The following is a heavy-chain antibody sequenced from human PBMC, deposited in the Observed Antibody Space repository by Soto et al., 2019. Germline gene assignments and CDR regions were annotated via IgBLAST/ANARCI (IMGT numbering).Heavy chain of an antibody. V-gene: IGHV4-34*01. J-gene: IGHJ4*02. CDR1: GGSFSGYY. D-gene: IGHD3-16*02. CDR2: INHSGST. Sequence: PSETLSLTCAVYGGSFSGYYWSWVRQPPGKGLEWIGEINHSGSTNYNPSLKSRVTISVDTSKNQFSLKLSSVTAADTAVYYCASQRRHVWGSYRYQTNFDYWGQGTLVTVSS. CDR3: ASQRRHVWGSYRYQTNFDY.